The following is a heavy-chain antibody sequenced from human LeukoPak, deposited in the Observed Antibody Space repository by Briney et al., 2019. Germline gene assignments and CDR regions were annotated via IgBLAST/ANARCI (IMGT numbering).Heavy chain of an antibody. Sequence: PSETLPLTYTVYGGSGRPYYWSWIRQPPGKGLEWIGYVSHRGSASYNPSLENRVTISLDASRNQLSLKLTSVTAADTAVYYCARDHWVSSDSVWSYYGMDVWGQGTTVIVSS. CDR1: GGSGRPYY. V-gene: IGHV4-59*02. J-gene: IGHJ6*02. D-gene: IGHD6-19*01. CDR3: ARDHWVSSDSVWSYYGMDV. CDR2: VSHRGSA.